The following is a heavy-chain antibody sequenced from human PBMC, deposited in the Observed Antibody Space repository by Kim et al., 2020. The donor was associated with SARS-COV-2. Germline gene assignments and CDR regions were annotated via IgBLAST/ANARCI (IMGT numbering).Heavy chain of an antibody. CDR3: GRDHSMILEPIDN. CDR1: GFSISGYY. CDR2: VYLDGSDT. J-gene: IGHJ5*01. D-gene: IGHD3-22*01. V-gene: IGHV3-74*01. Sequence: GGSLRLSCAVSGFSISGYYMHWVRQVPGEGLAWVARVYLDGSDTDYADVVKGRFTVSRYSAKYTTYLQMNRLRAEDTAVHYCGRDHSMILEPIDN.